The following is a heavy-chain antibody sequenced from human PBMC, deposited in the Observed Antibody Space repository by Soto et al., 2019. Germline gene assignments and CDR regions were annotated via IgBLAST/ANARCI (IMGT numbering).Heavy chain of an antibody. J-gene: IGHJ6*02. CDR1: GFTFSSYS. CDR2: ISSSSSYI. CDR3: ARDRDYRVGATPFYYYYYGMDV. D-gene: IGHD1-26*01. V-gene: IGHV3-21*01. Sequence: GGSLRLSCAASGFTFSSYSMNWVRQAPGKGLEWVSSISSSSSYIYYADSVKGRFTISRDNAKNSLYLQMNSLRAEDTAVYYCARDRDYRVGATPFYYYYYGMDVWGQGTTVTVSS.